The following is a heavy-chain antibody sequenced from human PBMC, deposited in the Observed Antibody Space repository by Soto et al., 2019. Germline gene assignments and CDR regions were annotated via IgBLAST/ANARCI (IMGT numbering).Heavy chain of an antibody. CDR3: ARVPGRRGYSYVPPWFDP. Sequence: GASVKVSFKASGHTFTSYGISWVRQAPGQGLEWMGWISAYNGNTNYAQKLQGRVTMTTDTSTSTAYMELRSLRSDDTAVYYCARVPGRRGYSYVPPWFDPWGQGTLVTVSS. D-gene: IGHD5-18*01. CDR2: ISAYNGNT. V-gene: IGHV1-18*04. J-gene: IGHJ5*02. CDR1: GHTFTSYG.